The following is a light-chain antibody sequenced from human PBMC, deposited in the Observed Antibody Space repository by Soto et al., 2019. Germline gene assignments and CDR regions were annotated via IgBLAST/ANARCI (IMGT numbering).Light chain of an antibody. CDR1: QSVTNS. CDR3: QQLNSYPPT. V-gene: IGKV3-11*01. CDR2: DAS. Sequence: EIVLTQSPATLSLSPGERATLSCRASQSVTNSLAWYQQKPGQAPRLLVYDASNRATGIPTRFSGSGSGTDFTLTISSLQPEDFATYYCQQLNSYPPTFGGGTKVEIK. J-gene: IGKJ4*01.